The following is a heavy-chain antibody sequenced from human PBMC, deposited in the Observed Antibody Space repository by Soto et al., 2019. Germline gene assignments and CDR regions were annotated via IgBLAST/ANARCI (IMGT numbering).Heavy chain of an antibody. CDR1: GGTFSSFP. D-gene: IGHD6-19*01. CDR3: AMIEYSSGSDY. Sequence: SVKVSCKASGGTFSSFPIAWVRQAPGQGLEWVGGIMPIFGTTKYAQNFRDRVTISADESTSTAYMELSSLRFEDTAVYYCAMIEYSSGSDYWGQGTLVTVSS. CDR2: IMPIFGTT. J-gene: IGHJ4*02. V-gene: IGHV1-69*13.